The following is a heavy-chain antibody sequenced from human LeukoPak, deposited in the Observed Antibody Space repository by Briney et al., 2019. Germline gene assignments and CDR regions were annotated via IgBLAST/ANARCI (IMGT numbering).Heavy chain of an antibody. CDR3: ATRPYYYDSSGTESLDY. CDR2: FDPEDDET. J-gene: IGHJ4*02. V-gene: IGHV1-24*01. Sequence: EASVKVSCKVSGYTLTELSMHWVRQAPGKGLEWMGGFDPEDDETIYAQKFQGRVTMTEDTSTDTAYMELSSLRSEDTAVYYCATRPYYYDSSGTESLDYWGQGTLVTVSS. D-gene: IGHD3-22*01. CDR1: GYTLTELS.